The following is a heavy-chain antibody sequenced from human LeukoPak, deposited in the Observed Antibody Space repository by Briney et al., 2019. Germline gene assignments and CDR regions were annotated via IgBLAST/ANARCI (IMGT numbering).Heavy chain of an antibody. J-gene: IGHJ6*03. CDR3: ARGRGGYADYYYYMDV. CDR1: GYTFTSYE. D-gene: IGHD5-12*01. V-gene: IGHV1-8*01. CDR2: MNPDTGNT. Sequence: ASVKVSRKASGYTFTSYEINWVRQATGQGLEWMGWMNPDTGNTGYAQKFQGRVTMTRNTSISTAYMELSSLRSEDTAVYYCARGRGGYADYYYYMDVWGKGTTVTASS.